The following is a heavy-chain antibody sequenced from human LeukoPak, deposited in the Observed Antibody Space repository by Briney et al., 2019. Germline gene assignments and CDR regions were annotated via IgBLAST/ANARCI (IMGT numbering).Heavy chain of an antibody. D-gene: IGHD5-12*01. J-gene: IGHJ4*02. CDR2: ISGSGGST. V-gene: IGHV3-23*01. Sequence: PGGSLRLSCAASGFTFSSYDMSWVRQAPGKGLEWVSAISGSGGSTYYADSVKGRFTISRDNAKNSLYLQMNSLRAEDTAVYYCARGLRYSKRYYFDYWGQGTLVTVSS. CDR3: ARGLRYSKRYYFDY. CDR1: GFTFSSYD.